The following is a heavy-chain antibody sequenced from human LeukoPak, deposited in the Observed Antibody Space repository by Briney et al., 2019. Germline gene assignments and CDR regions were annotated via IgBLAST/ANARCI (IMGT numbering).Heavy chain of an antibody. Sequence: EASVKVSCKASTYTFTNYDINWLRQATGQRLEWMGWMNPYNGNTGYAQKFRGRVTMTRNTSINTAYMELSSLRSEDTAVYFCARGGPKCGGDCFDYWGQGTLVTVSS. CDR2: MNPYNGNT. CDR1: TYTFTNYD. D-gene: IGHD2-21*01. CDR3: ARGGPKCGGDCFDY. V-gene: IGHV1-8*01. J-gene: IGHJ4*02.